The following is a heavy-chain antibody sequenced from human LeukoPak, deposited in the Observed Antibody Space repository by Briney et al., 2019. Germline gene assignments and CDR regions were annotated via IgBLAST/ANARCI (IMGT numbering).Heavy chain of an antibody. CDR3: ARGHWGLDS. D-gene: IGHD7-27*01. J-gene: IGHJ4*02. V-gene: IGHV3-30*12. CDR2: MSFDGNNK. Sequence: QSGGSLRLSCAASGFTFSSYGMHWVRRAPGKGLEWVAFMSFDGNNKYYADSVKGRFTLSRDNARNSLYLQMNSLRAEDTAVYYCARGHWGLDSWGQGTLVSVSS. CDR1: GFTFSSYG.